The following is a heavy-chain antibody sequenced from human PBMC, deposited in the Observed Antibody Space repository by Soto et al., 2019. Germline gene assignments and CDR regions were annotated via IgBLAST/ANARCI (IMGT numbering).Heavy chain of an antibody. J-gene: IGHJ6*02. V-gene: IGHV1-18*01. D-gene: IGHD5-18*01. CDR3: ARDGVDTATGYYYGMDV. CDR2: ISAYNGNT. CDR1: GYTFTSYG. Sequence: QVQLVQSGAEVKKPGASVKVSCKASGYTFTSYGISWVRQAPGQGLEWMGWISAYNGNTNYAQKLQGRVTMTTDTAKSTAYMELRSLRSDDTAVYYWARDGVDTATGYYYGMDVWGQGTTVTVSS.